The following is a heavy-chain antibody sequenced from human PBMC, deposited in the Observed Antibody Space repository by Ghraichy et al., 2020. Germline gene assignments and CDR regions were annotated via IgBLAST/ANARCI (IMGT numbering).Heavy chain of an antibody. CDR2: IYYSGST. CDR3: ARGNYGDYVEPYYYYGMDV. Sequence: SETLSLTCTVSGGSISSYYWSWIRQPPGKGLEWIGYIYYSGSTNYNPSLKSRVTISVDTSKNQFSLKLSSVTAADTAVYYCARGNYGDYVEPYYYYGMDVWGQGTTVTVSS. D-gene: IGHD4-17*01. J-gene: IGHJ6*02. CDR1: GGSISSYY. V-gene: IGHV4-59*01.